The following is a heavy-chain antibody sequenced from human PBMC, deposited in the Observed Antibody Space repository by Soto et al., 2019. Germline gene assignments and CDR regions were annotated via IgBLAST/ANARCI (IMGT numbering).Heavy chain of an antibody. CDR2: ISGSGVST. D-gene: IGHD1-26*01. V-gene: IGHV3-23*01. CDR1: GFTFSSYA. CDR3: AKAVSGSIRYFDY. Sequence: VQLLESGGGLVQPGGSLRLSCAASGFTFSSYAMSWVRQAPGKGLEWVSLISGSGVSTYYADSVKGRFTISRDNSKNTLYLQMNSLRAEDTAVYYCAKAVSGSIRYFDYWGQGTLVTVSS. J-gene: IGHJ4*02.